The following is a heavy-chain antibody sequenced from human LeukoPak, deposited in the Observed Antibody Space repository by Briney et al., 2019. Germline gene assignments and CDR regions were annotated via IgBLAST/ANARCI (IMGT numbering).Heavy chain of an antibody. CDR3: ARANWAYAFDI. Sequence: SETLSLTCTDSGGSISSYYWSWIRQPPGKGLEWIGYIYYSGSTNYNPSLKSRVTISVDTSKNQFSLKLSSVTAADTAVYYCARANWAYAFDIWGQGTMVTVSS. V-gene: IGHV4-59*01. J-gene: IGHJ3*02. D-gene: IGHD7-27*01. CDR1: GGSISSYY. CDR2: IYYSGST.